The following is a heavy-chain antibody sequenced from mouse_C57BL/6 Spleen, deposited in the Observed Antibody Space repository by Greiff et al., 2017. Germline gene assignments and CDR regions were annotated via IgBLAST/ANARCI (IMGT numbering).Heavy chain of an antibody. V-gene: IGHV5-6*01. J-gene: IGHJ2*01. CDR3: ARQTAQEAFDY. CDR2: IRSGGSYT. D-gene: IGHD3-2*02. CDR1: GFTFSSYG. Sequence: EVKVVESGGDLVKPGGSLKLSCAASGFTFSSYGMSWVRQTPDKRLEWVATIRSGGSYTYYPDSVKGRFTISRDNAKNTLYLQMSSLKSEDTAMYYCARQTAQEAFDYWGQGTTLTVSS.